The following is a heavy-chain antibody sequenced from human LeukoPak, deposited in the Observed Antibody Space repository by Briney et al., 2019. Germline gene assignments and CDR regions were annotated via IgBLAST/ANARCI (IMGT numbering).Heavy chain of an antibody. J-gene: IGHJ4*02. CDR3: AKRGIVIRAVIIIGFHKEAYYFDY. V-gene: IGHV3-23*01. CDR1: GITLSNYG. CDR2: ISERGGST. Sequence: GGSLRLSCVVSGITLSNYGMSWVRQAPGKGLEWVSGISERGGSTNYADSVKGRFIIYRDTSKNTVYLKMNSLRVEDTAVYFCAKRGIVIRAVIIIGFHKEAYYFDYWGQGILVTVSS. D-gene: IGHD3-10*01.